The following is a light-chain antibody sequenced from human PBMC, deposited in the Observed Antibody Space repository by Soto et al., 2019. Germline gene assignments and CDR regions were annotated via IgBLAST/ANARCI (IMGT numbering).Light chain of an antibody. J-gene: IGKJ1*01. CDR2: GAS. Sequence: IMLTQSPGTVSLSQGERATLSCRASQSVSSSYLAWYQQKPGQAPRLLIYGASSRATGIPDRFSGSGSGTDFTLTISRLEPEDFAVYYCQQYGSSPRTFGQRTKVDI. V-gene: IGKV3-20*01. CDR3: QQYGSSPRT. CDR1: QSVSSSY.